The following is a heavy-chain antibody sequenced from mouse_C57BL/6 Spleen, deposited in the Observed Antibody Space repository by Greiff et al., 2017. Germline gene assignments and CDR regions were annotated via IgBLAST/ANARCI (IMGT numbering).Heavy chain of an antibody. CDR2: IDPNSGGT. J-gene: IGHJ2*01. CDR1: GYTFTSYW. D-gene: IGHD2-4*01. Sequence: QVQLQQPGAELVKPGASVKLSCKASGYTFTSYWMHWVKQRPGRGLAWIGRIDPNSGGTKYNEKFKNKVTLAVDKTSSTAYMQLSSLTSEDSAVYYCAIGGCYDYDYFDYWGQGTTLTVSS. CDR3: AIGGCYDYDYFDY. V-gene: IGHV1-72*01.